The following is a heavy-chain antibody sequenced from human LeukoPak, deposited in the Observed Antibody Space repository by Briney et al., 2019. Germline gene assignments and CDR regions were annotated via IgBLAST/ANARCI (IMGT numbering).Heavy chain of an antibody. D-gene: IGHD1-14*01. Sequence: GESLKISCKGSGYSFTSYWIGWVRQMPGKGLEWMGIIYPGGSDTRYSPSFQGQVTISADKSISTAYLQWSSLKASDTAMYYCALPPPVNPALYYFDYWGQGTLVTVSS. CDR2: IYPGGSDT. CDR1: GYSFTSYW. V-gene: IGHV5-51*01. J-gene: IGHJ4*02. CDR3: ALPPPVNPALYYFDY.